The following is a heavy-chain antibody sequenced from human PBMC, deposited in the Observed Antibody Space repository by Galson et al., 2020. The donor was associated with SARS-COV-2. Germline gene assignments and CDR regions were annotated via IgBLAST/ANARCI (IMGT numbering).Heavy chain of an antibody. CDR1: GGSLSGYY. J-gene: IGHJ5*02. D-gene: IGHD6-19*01. V-gene: IGHV4-34*01. CDR2: INHSGRT. Sequence: SETLSLTCAVYGGSLSGYYWSWSRQPPGKGLEWIGEINHSGRTNYNPSLKGRVTISVDMSKNQFSLKLSSVTAADTAVYYCARGAVAGAGGTNWFDPWGQGILDTVSS. CDR3: ARGAVAGAGGTNWFDP.